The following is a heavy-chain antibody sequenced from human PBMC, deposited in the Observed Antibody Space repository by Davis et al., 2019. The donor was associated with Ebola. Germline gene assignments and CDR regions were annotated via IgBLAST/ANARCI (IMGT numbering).Heavy chain of an antibody. CDR3: ARVGGTYYDILTGYYTLFDY. D-gene: IGHD3-9*01. Sequence: MPSETLSLTCAVSGGSISSSNWWSWVRQPPGQGLEWIGEIYHSGSTNYNPSLKSRVTISVDKSKNQFSLKLSSVTAADTAVYYCARVGGTYYDILTGYYTLFDYWGQGTLVTVSS. CDR2: IYHSGST. CDR1: GGSISSSNW. J-gene: IGHJ4*02. V-gene: IGHV4-4*02.